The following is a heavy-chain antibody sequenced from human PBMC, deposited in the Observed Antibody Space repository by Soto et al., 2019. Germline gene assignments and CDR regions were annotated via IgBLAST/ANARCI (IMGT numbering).Heavy chain of an antibody. V-gene: IGHV4-31*03. J-gene: IGHJ4*02. D-gene: IGHD3-10*01. Sequence: QVQLQESGPGLVKPSQTLSLTCTVSGGSISSGGYYWSWIRQHPGKGLEWIGYIYYSGSTYYNPSLKSRVTISVDTSKNQFSPKLSSVTAADTAVYYCATSKAYYYGSGSPFGFDYWGQGTLVTVSS. CDR2: IYYSGST. CDR3: ATSKAYYYGSGSPFGFDY. CDR1: GGSISSGGYY.